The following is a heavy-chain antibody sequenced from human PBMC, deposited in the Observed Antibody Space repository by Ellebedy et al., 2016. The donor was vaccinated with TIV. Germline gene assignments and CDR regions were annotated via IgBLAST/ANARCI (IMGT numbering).Heavy chain of an antibody. CDR3: ARVEGYCSGGSCYSAHLFDY. CDR2: ISSSSSTI. CDR1: GFTFSSYS. V-gene: IGHV3-48*02. D-gene: IGHD2-15*01. J-gene: IGHJ4*02. Sequence: GGSLRLSCAASGFTFSSYSMNWVRQAPGKGLEWVSYISSSSSTIYYADSVKGRFTISRDNAKNSLYLQMNRLRDEDTAVYYCARVEGYCSGGSCYSAHLFDYWGQGTLVTVSS.